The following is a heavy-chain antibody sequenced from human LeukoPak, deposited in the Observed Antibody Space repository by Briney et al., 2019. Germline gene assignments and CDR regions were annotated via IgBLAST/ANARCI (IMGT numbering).Heavy chain of an antibody. V-gene: IGHV4-34*01. J-gene: IGHJ4*02. CDR3: ARFGTY. CDR1: GGSFSGYF. CDR2: INPSGSA. Sequence: SETLSLTCAVSGGSFSGYFWSWIRQPPGKGLEWIGEINPSGSANYNPSLKSRITISVDTSKNQFSLKLSSVTAADTAVYYCARFGTYWGQGTLVTVSS. D-gene: IGHD3-10*01.